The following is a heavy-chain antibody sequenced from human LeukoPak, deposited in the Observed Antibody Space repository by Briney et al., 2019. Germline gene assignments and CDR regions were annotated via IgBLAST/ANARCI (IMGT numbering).Heavy chain of an antibody. J-gene: IGHJ4*02. V-gene: IGHV4-59*01. Sequence: SETLSLTCTVSGGSISSYYWSWIRQPPGKGLECIGFIYYSGSTNYNPSLKSRVTISVDTSKNQFSLKLSSVTAADTAVYYCARAVTGTSESFDYWGQGTLVTVPS. CDR2: IYYSGST. D-gene: IGHD1-7*01. CDR3: ARAVTGTSESFDY. CDR1: GGSISSYY.